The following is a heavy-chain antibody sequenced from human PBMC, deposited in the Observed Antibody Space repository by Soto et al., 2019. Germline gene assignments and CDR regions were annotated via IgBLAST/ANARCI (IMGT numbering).Heavy chain of an antibody. CDR2: INHEGRT. J-gene: IGHJ4*02. CDR1: GGSLSGWY. D-gene: IGHD3-22*01. Sequence: QAQLQQWGAGLLRPSETLSLTCAVSGGSLSGWYWSWIRQPPGKGLEWIGEINHEGRTNYNPSLKSRVTISGDTSKNQFSLRLSTVTAADPAVYYCARTTDSAGYYEYYFDKWGQGTLVTVSS. CDR3: ARTTDSAGYYEYYFDK. V-gene: IGHV4-34*01.